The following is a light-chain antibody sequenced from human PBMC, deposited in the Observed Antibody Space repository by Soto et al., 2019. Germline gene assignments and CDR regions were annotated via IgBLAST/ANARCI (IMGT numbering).Light chain of an antibody. CDR3: QQYNKWPQT. CDR2: GAS. V-gene: IGKV3-15*01. Sequence: EAVLTQSPATLCVFPGERATLSCRASQSVATNLAWYQQRPGQAPRLLIYGASKRAIGLPARFSGSGSGTEFTLTITSLQSEDFAVYYCQQYNKWPQTFGKGTKVDI. CDR1: QSVATN. J-gene: IGKJ1*01.